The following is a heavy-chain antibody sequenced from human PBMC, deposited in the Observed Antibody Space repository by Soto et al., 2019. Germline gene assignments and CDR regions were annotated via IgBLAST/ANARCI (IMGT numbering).Heavy chain of an antibody. J-gene: IGHJ6*02. CDR1: GYSFTSYW. Sequence: PGESLKISCKGSGYSFTSYWIGRVRQMPGKGLEWMGIIYPGDSDTRYSPSFQGQVTISADKSISTAYPQWSSLKASDTAMYYCASAEYSSSPGDYYYYYGMDVWGQGTTVTVSS. D-gene: IGHD6-6*01. CDR2: IYPGDSDT. V-gene: IGHV5-51*01. CDR3: ASAEYSSSPGDYYYYYGMDV.